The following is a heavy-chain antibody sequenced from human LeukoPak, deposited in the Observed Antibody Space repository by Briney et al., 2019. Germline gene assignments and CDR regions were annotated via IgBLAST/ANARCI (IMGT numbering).Heavy chain of an antibody. J-gene: IGHJ6*03. CDR2: IRYDGSNK. D-gene: IGHD4-17*01. Sequence: GGSLRLSCAASGFTFSSYGMHWVRQAPGKGLEWVAFIRYDGSNKYYADSVKGRFTISRDNSKNTLYLQMNSLRAEDTAVYYCAKSVTDYYYYCMDVWGKGTTVTVSS. V-gene: IGHV3-30*02. CDR3: AKSVTDYYYYCMDV. CDR1: GFTFSSYG.